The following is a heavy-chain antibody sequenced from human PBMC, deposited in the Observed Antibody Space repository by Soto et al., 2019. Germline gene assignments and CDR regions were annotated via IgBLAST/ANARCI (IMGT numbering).Heavy chain of an antibody. D-gene: IGHD1-26*01. V-gene: IGHV4-30-2*02. CDR3: AATPDSGSYSYYYYGMDV. J-gene: IGHJ6*02. CDR1: GGSISSGGYS. CDR2: IYHSGST. Sequence: SETLSLTCAVSGGSISSGGYSWSWIRLPPGKGLEWIGYIYHSGSTYYNPSLKSRVTISVDRSKNQFSLKLSSVTAADTAVYYCAATPDSGSYSYYYYGMDVWGQGTTVTVSS.